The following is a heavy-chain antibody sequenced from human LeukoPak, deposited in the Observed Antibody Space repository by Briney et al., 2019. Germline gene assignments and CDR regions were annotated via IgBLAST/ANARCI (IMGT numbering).Heavy chain of an antibody. Sequence: ASLKVSCKASGYTFTGYYMHWVRQAPGQRLEWMGWINPNSGGTNYAQKFQGRVTMTRDTSISTAYMELSRLRSDDTAVYYCARWASCSSTSCYYYYYYMDVWGKGTTVTVSS. V-gene: IGHV1-2*02. D-gene: IGHD2-2*01. J-gene: IGHJ6*03. CDR2: INPNSGGT. CDR3: ARWASCSSTSCYYYYYYMDV. CDR1: GYTFTGYY.